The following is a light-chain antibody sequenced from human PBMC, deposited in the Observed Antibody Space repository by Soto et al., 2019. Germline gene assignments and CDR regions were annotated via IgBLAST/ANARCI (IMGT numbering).Light chain of an antibody. CDR1: QSISSNF. CDR2: GAS. J-gene: IGKJ4*01. V-gene: IGKV3-20*01. CDR3: QQANSFPLT. Sequence: EIVLTQSPGTLSLSPGEGTTLSCRASQSISSNFLAWYQQKRGQAPRLLIHGASNRATGIPDRFSGSGSGTDFTLTISSLQPEDFATYYCQQANSFPLTFGGGTKVDIK.